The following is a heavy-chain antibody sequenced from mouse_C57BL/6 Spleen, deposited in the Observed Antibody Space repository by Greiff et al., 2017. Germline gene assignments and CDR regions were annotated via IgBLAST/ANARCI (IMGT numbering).Heavy chain of an antibody. CDR3: ARRSGTRYYAMDY. V-gene: IGHV1-81*01. Sequence: QVLLQQSGAELARPGASVKLSCKASGYTFTSYGISWVKQRTGQGLEWIGEIYPRSGNTYYNEKFKGKATLTADKSSSTAYMELRSLTSEDSAVYFCARRSGTRYYAMDYWGQGTSVTVSS. J-gene: IGHJ4*01. D-gene: IGHD4-1*01. CDR1: GYTFTSYG. CDR2: IYPRSGNT.